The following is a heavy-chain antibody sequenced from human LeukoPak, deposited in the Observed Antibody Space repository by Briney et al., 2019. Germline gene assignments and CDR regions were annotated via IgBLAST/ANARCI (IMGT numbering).Heavy chain of an antibody. J-gene: IGHJ4*02. Sequence: GGSLRLSCAASGFPFAPFWMTWVRQAPGKGPEFVATMNRDGSEVAYGNSVRGRFTISRDNSKNSLYLQMNSLRTEDTALYYCAKAPPGYSSSWYDYWGQGTLVTVSS. CDR2: MNRDGSEV. CDR1: GFPFAPFW. CDR3: AKAPPGYSSSWYDY. V-gene: IGHV3-7*05. D-gene: IGHD6-13*01.